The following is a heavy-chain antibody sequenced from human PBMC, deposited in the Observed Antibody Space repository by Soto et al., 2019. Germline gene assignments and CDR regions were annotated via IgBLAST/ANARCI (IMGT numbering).Heavy chain of an antibody. CDR2: INAGNGNT. CDR1: GYTFTSYA. CDR3: ARGITMVRGLPGY. J-gene: IGHJ4*02. Sequence: ASVKVSCKASGYTFTSYAMHWVRQAPGQRLEWMGWINAGNGNTKYSQKFQGRVTITRDTSASTAYMELSSLRSEDTAVYYCARGITMVRGLPGYWGQGTLVTVSS. D-gene: IGHD3-10*01. V-gene: IGHV1-3*01.